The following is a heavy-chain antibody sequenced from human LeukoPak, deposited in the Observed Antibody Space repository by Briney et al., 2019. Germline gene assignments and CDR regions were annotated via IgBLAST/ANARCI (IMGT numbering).Heavy chain of an antibody. J-gene: IGHJ4*02. CDR2: INPSGGGT. V-gene: IGHV1-46*01. CDR3: ARDLLVGATTFDY. D-gene: IGHD1-26*01. Sequence: ASVKVSCKASGYTFTSYYMHWVRQAPGQGLEWMGMINPSGGGTSYAQKFQGKVTMTSDMSTSTVYMELSSLRSEDTAVYYCARDLLVGATTFDYWGQGTLVTVSS. CDR1: GYTFTSYY.